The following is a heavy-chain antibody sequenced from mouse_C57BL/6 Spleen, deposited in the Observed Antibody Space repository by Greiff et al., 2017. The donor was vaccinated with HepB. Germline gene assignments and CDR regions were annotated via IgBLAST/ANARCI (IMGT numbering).Heavy chain of an antibody. CDR2: ISSGGSYT. CDR3: ARRGSSDWYFDV. CDR1: GFTFSSYG. D-gene: IGHD1-1*01. J-gene: IGHJ1*03. V-gene: IGHV5-6*01. Sequence: EVQLKESGGDLVKPGGSLKLSCAASGFTFSSYGMSWVRQTPDKRLEWVATISSGGSYTYYPDSVKGRFAISRDNAKNTLYLQMSSLKSEDTAMYYCARRGSSDWYFDVWGTGTTVTVSS.